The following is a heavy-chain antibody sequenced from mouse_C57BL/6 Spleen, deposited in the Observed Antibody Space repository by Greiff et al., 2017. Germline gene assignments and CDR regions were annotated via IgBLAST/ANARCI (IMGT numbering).Heavy chain of an antibody. Sequence: EVQLVESGGGLVKPGGSLKLSCAASGFTFSDYGMHWVRQAPEKGLEWVAYISSGSSTIYYADKVKGRFTISRDKAKNPLFLQMDSQRSEDTAMYYCARCDYDEFWYFDYWGQGTTLTVSS. D-gene: IGHD2-4*01. J-gene: IGHJ2*01. V-gene: IGHV5-17*01. CDR2: ISSGSSTI. CDR1: GFTFSDYG. CDR3: ARCDYDEFWYFDY.